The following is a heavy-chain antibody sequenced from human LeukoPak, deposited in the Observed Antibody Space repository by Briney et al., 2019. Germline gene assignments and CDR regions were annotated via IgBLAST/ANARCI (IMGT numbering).Heavy chain of an antibody. Sequence: PSETLSLTCTVSGGSISSSSYYWGWIRQPPGKGLEWIGSIYYSGSTYYNPSLKSRVTISVDTSKNQFSLKLSSVTAADTATYYCAREGDPTSSHYYIYCMGVWGKGITVAVSS. D-gene: IGHD6-6*01. V-gene: IGHV4-39*02. J-gene: IGHJ6*03. CDR3: AREGDPTSSHYYIYCMGV. CDR2: IYYSGST. CDR1: GGSISSSSYY.